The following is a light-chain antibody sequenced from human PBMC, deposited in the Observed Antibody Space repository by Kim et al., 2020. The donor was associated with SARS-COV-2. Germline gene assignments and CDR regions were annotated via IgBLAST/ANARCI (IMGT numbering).Light chain of an antibody. V-gene: IGKV3-15*01. CDR1: QSVSSN. CDR2: GAS. CDR3: QQYNNWPPLT. Sequence: APGERATLSCRASQSVSSNFAWYQQKPGQAPRLLIYGASTRATGIPARFSGSGSGTEFTLTISSLQSEDFAVYYCQQYNNWPPLTFGQGTRLEIK. J-gene: IGKJ5*01.